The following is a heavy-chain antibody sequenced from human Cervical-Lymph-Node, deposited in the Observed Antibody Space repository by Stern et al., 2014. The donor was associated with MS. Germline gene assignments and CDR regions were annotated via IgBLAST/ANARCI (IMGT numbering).Heavy chain of an antibody. CDR1: GGTFSSYA. CDR3: AREIAAADNVTPFDY. D-gene: IGHD6-13*01. J-gene: IGHJ4*02. V-gene: IGHV1-69*17. Sequence: QVQLGQSGAEVKKPGSSVKVSCKASGGTFSSYAISWVRQAPGQGLEWMGGIIPIFGIANYAQKFQGRVTITADKSTSTAYMELSSLRSEDTAVYYCAREIAAADNVTPFDYWGQGTLVTVSS. CDR2: IIPIFGIA.